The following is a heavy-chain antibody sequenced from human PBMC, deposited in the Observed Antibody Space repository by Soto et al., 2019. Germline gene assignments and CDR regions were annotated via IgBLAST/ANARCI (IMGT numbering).Heavy chain of an antibody. J-gene: IGHJ6*01. V-gene: IGHV4-4*02. Sequence: SETLSLTCAVSGGSISSSNWWSWVRQPPGKGLEWIGEIYHSGSTNYNPSLKSRVTISVDKSKNQFSLKLSSVTAADTAVYYCARVKAGLELPSGYGMDVWGQGTTVTVSS. CDR2: IYHSGST. CDR3: ARVKAGLELPSGYGMDV. D-gene: IGHD1-7*01. CDR1: GGSISSSNW.